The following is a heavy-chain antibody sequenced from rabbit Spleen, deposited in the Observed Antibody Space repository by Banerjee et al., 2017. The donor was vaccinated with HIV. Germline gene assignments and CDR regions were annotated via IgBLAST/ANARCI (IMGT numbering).Heavy chain of an antibody. CDR1: GIDFSDAY. D-gene: IGHD2-1*01. Sequence: QSLEESGGGLVKPGGTLTLTCKASGIDFSDAYMCWVRQAPGKGLELIACVYTVSGITWYASWVNGRFTISRSTSLNTVDLRMPSLTAADTATYFCAHYYDDYGGYFDLWGPGTLVTVS. CDR2: VYTVSGIT. J-gene: IGHJ4*01. CDR3: AHYYDDYGGYFDL. V-gene: IGHV1S43*01.